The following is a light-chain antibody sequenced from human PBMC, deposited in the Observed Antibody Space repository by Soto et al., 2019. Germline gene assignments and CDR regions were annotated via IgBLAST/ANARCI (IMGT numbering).Light chain of an antibody. CDR2: GAS. Sequence: EIVLTQSPGTLSLSPGERVTLSCRASQAVNNNYLAWYQQIPGQAPRLLIYGASNRATGIPGRFGGSGSGTDFTLTISRLEPEDFAMYYCQQYGSSPVTFGGGTKVEIK. J-gene: IGKJ4*01. CDR3: QQYGSSPVT. CDR1: QAVNNNY. V-gene: IGKV3-20*01.